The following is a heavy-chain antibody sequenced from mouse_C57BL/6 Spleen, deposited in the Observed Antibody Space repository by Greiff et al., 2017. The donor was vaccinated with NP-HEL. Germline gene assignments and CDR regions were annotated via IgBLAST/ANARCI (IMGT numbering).Heavy chain of an antibody. CDR2: ISYDGSN. CDR1: GYSITSGYY. V-gene: IGHV3-6*01. J-gene: IGHJ3*01. Sequence: DVQLQESGPGLVKPSQSLSLTCSVTGYSITSGYYWNWIRQFPGNKLEWMGYISYDGSNNYNPSLKNRISITRDTSKNQFFLKLNSVTTEDTATYYCARGLPGAWFAYWGQGTLVTVSA. CDR3: ARGLPGAWFAY.